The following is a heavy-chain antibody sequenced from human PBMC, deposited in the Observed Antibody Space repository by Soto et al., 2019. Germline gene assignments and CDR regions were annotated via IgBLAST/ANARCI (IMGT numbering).Heavy chain of an antibody. V-gene: IGHV1-69*12. CDR2: IVPMFATA. Sequence: QVQLVQSGAEVKKPGSSVKVSCKTSGGTFGNSAVTWVRQAPGQGLEWMGGIVPMFATANYAQKFQGRVTITADDATSTAYMELSSLSSDDTAVYYCAREGDPRNDFSSGPLGGGWVDPWGEGTLVTVSS. D-gene: IGHD3-3*01. J-gene: IGHJ5*02. CDR1: GGTFGNSA. CDR3: AREGDPRNDFSSGPLGGGWVDP.